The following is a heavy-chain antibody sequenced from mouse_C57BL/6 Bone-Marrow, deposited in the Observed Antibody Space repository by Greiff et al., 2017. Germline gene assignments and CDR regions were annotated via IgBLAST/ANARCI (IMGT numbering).Heavy chain of an antibody. V-gene: IGHV5-17*01. CDR3: AIGFLLYFDY. CDR1: GFTFSDYG. D-gene: IGHD3-2*02. Sequence: EVNVVESGGGLVKPGGSLKLSCAASGFTFSDYGMHWVRQAPEKGLEWVAYISSGSSTIYYADTVKGRFTISRDNAKNTLFLQMTSLRSEDTAMYYCAIGFLLYFDYWGQGTTLTVSS. CDR2: ISSGSSTI. J-gene: IGHJ2*01.